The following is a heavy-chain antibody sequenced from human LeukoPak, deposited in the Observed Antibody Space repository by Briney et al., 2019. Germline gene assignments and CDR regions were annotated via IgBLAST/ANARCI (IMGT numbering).Heavy chain of an antibody. CDR2: IKQDGSEK. CDR1: EFTFSDYW. D-gene: IGHD3-3*01. Sequence: GGSLRLSCEASEFTFSDYWMSWVRQAPGKGLEGVATIKQDGSEKYYVDSVKGRFTMSRDNAKNSVYLQMNSLRAEDTAVYYCARDRGGDFWSGYYTGHFDYWGQGTLVTVSS. J-gene: IGHJ4*02. CDR3: ARDRGGDFWSGYYTGHFDY. V-gene: IGHV3-7*01.